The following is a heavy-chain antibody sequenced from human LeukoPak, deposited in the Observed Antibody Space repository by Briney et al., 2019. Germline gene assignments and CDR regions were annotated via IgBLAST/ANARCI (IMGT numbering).Heavy chain of an antibody. CDR1: GGSFSGYY. CDR2: INHSGST. D-gene: IGHD3-16*02. Sequence: SETLSLTCAVYGGSFSGYYWSWIRQPPGKGLEWIGEINHSGSTNYNPSLKSRVTISVDTSKNQFSLKLSSVTAADTAVYYYARGAYDYVWGSYRRYYFDYWGQGTLVTVSS. CDR3: ARGAYDYVWGSYRRYYFDY. V-gene: IGHV4-34*01. J-gene: IGHJ4*02.